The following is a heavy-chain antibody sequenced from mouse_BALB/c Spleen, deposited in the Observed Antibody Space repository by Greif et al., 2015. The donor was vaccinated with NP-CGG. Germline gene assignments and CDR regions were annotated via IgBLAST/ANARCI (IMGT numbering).Heavy chain of an antibody. V-gene: IGHV7-3*02. Sequence: DVMLVESGGGLVQPRGSLRLSCATSGFTFTDYYMSWVRQPPGKALEWLVFIRNKANGYTTEYSASVKGRFTISRDNSQSILYLQMNTLRAEDSATYYCARAGRSYAMDYWGQGTSVTVSS. J-gene: IGHJ4*01. CDR3: ARAGRSYAMDY. CDR1: GFTFTDYY. CDR2: IRNKANGYTT.